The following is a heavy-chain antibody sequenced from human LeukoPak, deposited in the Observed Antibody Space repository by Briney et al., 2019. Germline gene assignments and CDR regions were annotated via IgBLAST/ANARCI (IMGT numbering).Heavy chain of an antibody. J-gene: IGHJ4*02. CDR3: ARDTVGSYYYDSSGAFDY. CDR1: GYTFTSYG. D-gene: IGHD3-22*01. Sequence: ASVKVSCKASGYTFTSYGISWVRQAPGQGLEWMGWISAYNGNTNYAQKLQGRVTMTSDTSSSTAYMELRSLRSDDTAVYYCARDTVGSYYYDSSGAFDYWGQGTLVTVSS. V-gene: IGHV1-18*01. CDR2: ISAYNGNT.